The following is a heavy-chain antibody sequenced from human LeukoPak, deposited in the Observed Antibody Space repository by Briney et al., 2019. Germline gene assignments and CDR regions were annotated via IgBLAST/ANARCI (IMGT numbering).Heavy chain of an antibody. CDR1: GGSISSSNW. J-gene: IGHJ4*02. CDR2: IYHSGST. V-gene: IGHV4-4*02. D-gene: IGHD3-22*01. CDR3: ARDHYYDSSGYHGMDY. Sequence: PSETLSLTCAVSGGSISSSNWWSWVRQPPGKGLEWIGEIYHSGSTNYNPSLKSRVTISVDTSKKQFSLKLSSVTAADTAVYYCARDHYYDSSGYHGMDYWGQGTLVTVSS.